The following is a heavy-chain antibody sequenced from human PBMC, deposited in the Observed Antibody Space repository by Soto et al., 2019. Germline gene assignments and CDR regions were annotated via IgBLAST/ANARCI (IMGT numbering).Heavy chain of an antibody. V-gene: IGHV4-61*01. CDR1: GGSASSGPFY. J-gene: IGHJ4*02. CDR2: IDYSGST. Sequence: PSETLSLTCTVSGGSASSGPFYWNWIRQPPGKGLEWIGYIDYSGSTNYNPSLKSRVTISIDKSKNEFSLRLSSVTAADTAVYYCARTARFDYWGQGTLVTVSS. CDR3: ARTARFDY. D-gene: IGHD2-21*02.